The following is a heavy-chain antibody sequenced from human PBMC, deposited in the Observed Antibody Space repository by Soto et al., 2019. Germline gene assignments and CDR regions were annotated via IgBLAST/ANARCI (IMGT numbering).Heavy chain of an antibody. J-gene: IGHJ4*02. CDR3: ARDPDWQQMVPDYFDY. CDR2: ISYDGSEK. D-gene: IGHD6-13*01. CDR1: GFTFSSYG. V-gene: IGHV3-30*03. Sequence: GGSLRLSCAASGFTFSSYGMHWVRQAPGKGLEWVAVISYDGSEKYYADSVKGRFTISRDNSKNTLYLQMDSLRTEDTAVYYCARDPDWQQMVPDYFDYWGQGTLVTVSS.